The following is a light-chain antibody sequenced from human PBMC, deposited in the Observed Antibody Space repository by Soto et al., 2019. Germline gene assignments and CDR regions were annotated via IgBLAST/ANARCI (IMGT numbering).Light chain of an antibody. CDR2: SNN. Sequence: QSVLTQPPSASGTPGQRVTISCSGSSSNIGSNTVNWYQQLPGTAPKLLIYSNNQRPSGVPDRFSGSKSGTSASLAISGLKSEDYAYYYCAAWDASLNGWLFGGGTQLTVL. CDR1: SSNIGSNT. J-gene: IGLJ7*01. V-gene: IGLV1-44*01. CDR3: AAWDASLNGWL.